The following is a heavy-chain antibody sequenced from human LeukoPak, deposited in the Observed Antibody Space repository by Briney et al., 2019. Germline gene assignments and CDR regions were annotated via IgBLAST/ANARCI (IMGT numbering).Heavy chain of an antibody. CDR1: GFIFTNSG. Sequence: ASVKVSCKASGFIFTNSGLQWVRQARGQRLEWIGWIVVDSGDTNYAQRFQERVTITRDMSTSTAYMELSSLISEDTAVYYCARVGGDYYDSSDPKARYYFDYWGQGTLATVSS. D-gene: IGHD3-22*01. J-gene: IGHJ4*02. V-gene: IGHV1-58*01. CDR3: ARVGGDYYDSSDPKARYYFDY. CDR2: IVVDSGDT.